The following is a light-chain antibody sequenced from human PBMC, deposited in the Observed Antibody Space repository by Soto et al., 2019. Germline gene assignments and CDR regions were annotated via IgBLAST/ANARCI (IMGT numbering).Light chain of an antibody. V-gene: IGLV2-11*01. CDR3: CSSAGSYTVV. J-gene: IGLJ2*01. CDR1: RSDVGGDKY. CDR2: DVT. Sequence: QSALTQPRSVSGSPGQSVTISCTGTRSDVGGDKYVSWYQQHPGRAPKLMIYDVTKRPSGVPDRFSGSKSGNTASLTISGLQAEDEADYYCCSSAGSYTVVFGGGTKLTVL.